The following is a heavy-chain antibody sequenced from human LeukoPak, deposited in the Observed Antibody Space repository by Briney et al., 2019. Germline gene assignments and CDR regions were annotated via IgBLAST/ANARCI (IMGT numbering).Heavy chain of an antibody. D-gene: IGHD6-25*01. CDR1: GFTFRRYA. CDR3: ARRGMQRYYSHGMDV. CDR2: ISYHGSNK. J-gene: IGHJ6*02. V-gene: IGHV3-30*04. Sequence: GGSLRLSCAASGFTFRRYAMLWVRQAPGKGLEGVAVISYHGSNKYYADSVKGRFTISRDNSKNTLYLQMNSLRAEDTAVYYCARRGMQRYYSHGMDVWGQGATVTVSS.